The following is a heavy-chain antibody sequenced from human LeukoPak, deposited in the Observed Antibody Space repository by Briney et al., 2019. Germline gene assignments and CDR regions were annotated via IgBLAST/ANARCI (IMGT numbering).Heavy chain of an antibody. J-gene: IGHJ5*02. CDR1: GYSFSSGYY. Sequence: PSETLSLTCTVSGYSFSSGYYWGWVRQPPGKGLEWIGSIHHSGSTYNNPSLKSRVTISVDTSKKQFSLKLSSVTAADTAVYYCARATLVSANWFDPWGQGTLVTVSS. D-gene: IGHD2-15*01. CDR2: IHHSGST. V-gene: IGHV4-38-2*02. CDR3: ARATLVSANWFDP.